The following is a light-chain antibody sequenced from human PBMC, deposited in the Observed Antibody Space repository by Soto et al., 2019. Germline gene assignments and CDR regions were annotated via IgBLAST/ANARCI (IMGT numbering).Light chain of an antibody. V-gene: IGKV3-11*01. CDR1: QSVSSY. Sequence: EIVLTQSPGTLSLSPEERATLSCRASQSVSSYLAWYQQKPGQAPRLLIYDASNRATGIPARFSGSGSGTDFTLTISSLEPEDFAVYYCQQRSNWPRTFGPGTKVDIK. CDR3: QQRSNWPRT. CDR2: DAS. J-gene: IGKJ3*01.